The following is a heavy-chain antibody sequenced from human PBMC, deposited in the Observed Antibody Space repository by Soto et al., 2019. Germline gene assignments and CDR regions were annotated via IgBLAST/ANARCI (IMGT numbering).Heavy chain of an antibody. Sequence: PGGYLRLSCAASGFTFSSYAMHWVRQAPGKGLEWVAVISYDGSNKYYADSVKGRFTISRDNSKNTLYLQMNSLRAEDTAVYYCAREMKVVPYYADYYNYYYMVVWGEGITVTV. CDR1: GFTFSSYA. V-gene: IGHV3-30-3*01. CDR3: AREMKVVPYYADYYNYYYMVV. CDR2: ISYDGSNK. D-gene: IGHD2-2*01. J-gene: IGHJ6*03.